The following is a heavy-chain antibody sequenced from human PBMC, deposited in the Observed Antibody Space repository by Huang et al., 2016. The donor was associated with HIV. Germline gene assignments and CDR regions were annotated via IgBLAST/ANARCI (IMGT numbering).Heavy chain of an antibody. CDR2: TFYNGTT. CDR3: ARDPIYYDRFYIDV. V-gene: IGHV4-30-4*08. J-gene: IGHJ6*03. Sequence: QLQLQESGPGLVKPSQPLSLTCSVSGAALSNGGYYGSWIRQPPGKGLEWIGDTFYNGTTYYNPALKRRITISVDTSNNHFSLKMTSVTAADTALYFCARDPIYYDRFYIDVWGKGTTVIVSS. D-gene: IGHD3-3*01. CDR1: GAALSNGGYY.